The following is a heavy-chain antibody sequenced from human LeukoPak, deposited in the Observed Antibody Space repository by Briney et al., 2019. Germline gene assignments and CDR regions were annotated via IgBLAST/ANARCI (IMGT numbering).Heavy chain of an antibody. D-gene: IGHD4-17*01. CDR2: ITGSGGDT. CDR3: AKDPNGDYIGTFDI. V-gene: IGHV3-23*01. CDR1: QFNFNNYG. Sequence: GGSLRLSCATSQFNFNNYGMTWVRQAPGKGLEWVSSITGSGGDTQYADSVQGRFTISRDNSKNTLYLQMNSLRAEDTAVYYCAKDPNGDYIGTFDIWGQGTMVTVSS. J-gene: IGHJ3*02.